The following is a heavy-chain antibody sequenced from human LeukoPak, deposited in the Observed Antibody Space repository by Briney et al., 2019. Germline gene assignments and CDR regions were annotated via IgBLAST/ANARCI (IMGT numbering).Heavy chain of an antibody. CDR2: INTSGST. J-gene: IGHJ4*02. V-gene: IGHV4-61*02. CDR3: AREGYTSSWYSGYYYFDY. CDR1: GGSISSGSYF. Sequence: SQTLSLTCTVSGGSISSGSYFWTWIRQPAGKRLEWIGRINTSGSTNYNPSLKSRVAISVDTSKNQFSLKLSSVTAADTAVFFCAREGYTSSWYSGYYYFDYWGQGTLVTVSS. D-gene: IGHD6-13*01.